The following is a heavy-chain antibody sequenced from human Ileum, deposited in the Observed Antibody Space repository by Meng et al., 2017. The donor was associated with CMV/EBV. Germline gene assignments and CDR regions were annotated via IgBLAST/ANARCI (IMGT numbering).Heavy chain of an antibody. V-gene: IGHV3-30*02. CDR2: VRSDGSNK. CDR1: GLTFSSYG. D-gene: IGHD3-16*01. CDR3: SSLGDY. J-gene: IGHJ4*02. Sequence: QVQVVESGGGVVQPGGSLRLSCAGSGLTFSSYGMHWVRQAPGKGLEWVAFVRSDGSNKYYADSVKGRFTITRDNSENTLFLQMNSLRADDTAVYYCSSLGDYWGQGTLVTVSS.